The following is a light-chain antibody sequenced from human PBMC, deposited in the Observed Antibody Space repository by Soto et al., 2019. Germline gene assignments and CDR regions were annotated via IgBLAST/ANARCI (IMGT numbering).Light chain of an antibody. CDR1: SSDVGGYNY. CDR2: EVS. Sequence: QAVVTQPASVSGSPGQSSTISCTGTSSDVGGYNYVSWYQHHPVQAPKLMIYEVSNRPSGVYKRFSGSKSGNTASLTISGRQAEDEGDYYCSSYTSRRTLVVFGGGTKLTVL. V-gene: IGLV2-14*01. J-gene: IGLJ2*01. CDR3: SSYTSRRTLVV.